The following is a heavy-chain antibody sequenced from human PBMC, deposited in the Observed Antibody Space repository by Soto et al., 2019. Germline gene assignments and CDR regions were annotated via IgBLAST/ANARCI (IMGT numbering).Heavy chain of an antibody. Sequence: QVQLVESGGGVVQPGRSLRLSCAASGFTFSTYGMHWVRQAPGKGLEWVAVISYDGSNKYYADSVKGRFTISRDNSKNTRYLQMSSRRAEDTAVYYCAKGFSYSVIDYWGQGTLVTVSS. CDR2: ISYDGSNK. CDR1: GFTFSTYG. D-gene: IGHD5-18*01. V-gene: IGHV3-30*18. J-gene: IGHJ4*02. CDR3: AKGFSYSVIDY.